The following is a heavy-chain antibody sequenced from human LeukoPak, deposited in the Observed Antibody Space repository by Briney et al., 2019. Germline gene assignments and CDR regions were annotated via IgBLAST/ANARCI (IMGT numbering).Heavy chain of an antibody. CDR2: IIPIFGTA. J-gene: IGHJ4*02. V-gene: IGHV1-69*01. CDR1: GGTFSSYA. CDR3: AGVKQQLGHPDFDY. Sequence: SVKVSCKASGGTFSSYAISWVRQAPGQGLEWMGGIIPIFGTANYAQKFQGRVTITADESTSTAYMELSSLRSEDTAVYYCAGVKQQLGHPDFDYWGQGTLVTVSS. D-gene: IGHD6-13*01.